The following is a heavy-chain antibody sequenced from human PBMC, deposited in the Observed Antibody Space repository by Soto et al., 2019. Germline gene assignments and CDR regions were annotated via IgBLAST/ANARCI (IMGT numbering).Heavy chain of an antibody. CDR2: IYYSGST. J-gene: IGHJ4*02. V-gene: IGHV4-61*08. CDR3: ASSYDILTGLPHGY. CDR1: GGSITNTDYY. Sequence: PSATLSLTWSVSGGSITNTDYYWNWIRQSPGKGLEWIGSIYYSGSTNYSPSLKSRVTISVDTSKNQFSLKLSSVTAADTAVYYCASSYDILTGLPHGYWGQGTLVTVS. D-gene: IGHD3-9*01.